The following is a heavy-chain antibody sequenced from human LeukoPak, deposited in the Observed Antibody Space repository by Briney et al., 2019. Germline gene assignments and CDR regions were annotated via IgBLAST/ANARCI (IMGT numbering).Heavy chain of an antibody. J-gene: IGHJ4*02. CDR3: ARDLGLDTTMIFFDY. V-gene: IGHV1-18*01. D-gene: IGHD5-18*01. Sequence: ASVKVSCKASGYIFTKFGINWVRQAPGQGPEWMGWISAYNGNTNYVQKLQGRVTMTTDTSTNTAYMELRSLTSDDTAVYYCARDLGLDTTMIFFDYWGQGTLVTVSS. CDR2: ISAYNGNT. CDR1: GYIFTKFG.